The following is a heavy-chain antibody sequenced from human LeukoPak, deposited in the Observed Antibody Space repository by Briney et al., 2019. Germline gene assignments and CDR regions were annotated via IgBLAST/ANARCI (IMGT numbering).Heavy chain of an antibody. Sequence: ETLSLTCTVSGGSISSYYWSWIRQPPGKGLEWVSYINSTSSTIYYADSVKGRFTISRDNAKNSLYLQMNSLRDEDTAVYYCARSFGDWGQGTLVTVSS. V-gene: IGHV3-48*02. D-gene: IGHD3-10*01. CDR2: INSTSSTI. CDR3: ARSFGD. J-gene: IGHJ4*02. CDR1: GGSISSYY.